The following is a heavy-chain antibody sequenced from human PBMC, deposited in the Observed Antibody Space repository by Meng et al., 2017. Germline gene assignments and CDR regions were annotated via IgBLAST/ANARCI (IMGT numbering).Heavy chain of an antibody. V-gene: IGHV3-7*01. CDR3: ARGFRNGHRYTWGH. CDR2: IKEDGSEK. Sequence: GESLKISCSASGFTFSSYSMNWVRQAPGKGLERVANIKEDGSEKYHVDSVKGRFTISRDNAQNTVYLQMNSLRAEDTAVYYCARGFRNGHRYTWGHWGQGTLVTVSS. D-gene: IGHD5-24*01. CDR1: GFTFSSYS. J-gene: IGHJ1*01.